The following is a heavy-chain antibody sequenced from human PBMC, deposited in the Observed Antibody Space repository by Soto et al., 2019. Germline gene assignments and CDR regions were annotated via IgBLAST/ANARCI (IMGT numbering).Heavy chain of an antibody. CDR1: GGSISHYY. CDR2: AYYSGST. D-gene: IGHD2-8*01. CDR3: ARDRSTYGGGGTGEVKENWFDP. Sequence: SETLCLTCSVSGGSISHYYWSWIRQSPGKGLEWIGYAYYSGSTNYNPSLKSRVTMAVDTSKNQVSLKLNSVTTADTAVYYCARDRSTYGGGGTGEVKENWFDPWGPGTLVTVSS. V-gene: IGHV4-59*01. J-gene: IGHJ5*02.